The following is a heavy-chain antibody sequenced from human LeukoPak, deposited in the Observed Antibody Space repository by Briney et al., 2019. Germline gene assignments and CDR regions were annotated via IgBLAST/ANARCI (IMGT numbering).Heavy chain of an antibody. J-gene: IGHJ6*03. Sequence: GGSLRLSCAGSGFSFSDYWMSWVRQAPGKGLEWVANIKKDGSEKYYVDSVKGRFTISRDNAKNSLYLQMNSLRAEDTAVYYCARDGGYDFWSGYYTGYYYMDVWGKGTTVTVSS. CDR3: ARDGGYDFWSGYYTGYYYMDV. D-gene: IGHD3-3*01. V-gene: IGHV3-7*01. CDR2: IKKDGSEK. CDR1: GFSFSDYW.